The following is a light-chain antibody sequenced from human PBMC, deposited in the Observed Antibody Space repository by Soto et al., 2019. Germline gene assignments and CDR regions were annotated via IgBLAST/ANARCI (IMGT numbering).Light chain of an antibody. CDR1: SSDVGGYNY. J-gene: IGLJ1*01. Sequence: QSALTQPASVSGSPGQSITISCTGTSSDVGGYNYVSWYQQHPGKAPKLMIYDVSNRPSGVSNRFSGSKSGNTASLTISGLHAEDEADYYCSSYTSSSTLRGVFGTGTKLTVL. CDR3: SSYTSSSTLRGV. CDR2: DVS. V-gene: IGLV2-14*01.